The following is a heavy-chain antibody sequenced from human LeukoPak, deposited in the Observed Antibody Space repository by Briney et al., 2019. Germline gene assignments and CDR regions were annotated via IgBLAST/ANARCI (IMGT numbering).Heavy chain of an antibody. D-gene: IGHD5-12*01. CDR3: AGVTVATGEY. CDR2: INHSGST. V-gene: IGHV4-34*01. CDR1: GGSFSGYY. Sequence: SETLSLTCAVYGGSFSGYYWSWIRQPPGKGLEWIGEINHSGSTNYNPSLKSRVTISVDTSKNLFSLKLSSVTAADTAVYYCAGVTVATGEYWGQGTLVTVSS. J-gene: IGHJ4*02.